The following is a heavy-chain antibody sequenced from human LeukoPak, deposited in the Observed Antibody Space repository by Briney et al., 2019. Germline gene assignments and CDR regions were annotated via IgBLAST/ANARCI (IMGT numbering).Heavy chain of an antibody. J-gene: IGHJ4*02. CDR3: TRAATTTKYYSSGTSY. Sequence: ASVKVSCNTSGYIFSDYGISWVRQAPGQGLEWVGWITTYSGNTKYAQNFQGRVTITADTSTSTAYMEMKSLRSDDTAVYYCTRAATTTKYYSSGTSYWGQGTLVTVSS. D-gene: IGHD1-26*01. CDR1: GYIFSDYG. V-gene: IGHV1-18*01. CDR2: ITTYSGNT.